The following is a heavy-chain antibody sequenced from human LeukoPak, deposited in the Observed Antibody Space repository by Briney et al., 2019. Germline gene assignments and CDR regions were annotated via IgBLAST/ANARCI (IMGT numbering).Heavy chain of an antibody. V-gene: IGHV3-53*01. CDR1: GFTVSSNY. Sequence: GGSLRLSCAASGFTVSSNYMSWVRQAPGKGLEWVSVIYSVGSTYYADSVKGRFTTSRDNSKNTLYLQMNSLRAEDTAVYYCARDPRRLVGDRAFDIWGQGTMVTVSS. CDR2: IYSVGST. CDR3: ARDPRRLVGDRAFDI. J-gene: IGHJ3*02. D-gene: IGHD1-26*01.